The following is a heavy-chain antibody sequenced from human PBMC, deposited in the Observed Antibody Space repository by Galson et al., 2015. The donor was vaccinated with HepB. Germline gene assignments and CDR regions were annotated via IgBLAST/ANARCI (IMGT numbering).Heavy chain of an antibody. V-gene: IGHV3-15*01. J-gene: IGHJ4*02. CDR2: IKSKTDGGTT. CDR1: GFTFSNAW. CDR3: TTGLYYDYIWDPAADY. D-gene: IGHD3-16*01. Sequence: SLRLSCAASGFTFSNAWMSWVRQAPGKGLEWVGRIKSKTDGGTTDYAAPVKGRFTISRDDSKNTLYLQMNSLKTEDTAVYYCTTGLYYDYIWDPAADYWGQGTLVTVSS.